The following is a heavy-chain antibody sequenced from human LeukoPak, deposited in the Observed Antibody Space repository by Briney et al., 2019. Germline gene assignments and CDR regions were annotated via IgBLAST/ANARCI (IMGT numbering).Heavy chain of an antibody. CDR2: IIPIFGTA. CDR3: ASTYGGGYYYYNMDV. Sequence: GASVKVSCKASGGTFSSYAISWVRQAPGQGLEWMGRIIPIFGTANYAQKFQGRVTITTDESTSTAYMELSSLRSEDTAVYYCASTYGGGYYYYNMDVWGKGTTVTVSS. D-gene: IGHD2/OR15-2a*01. V-gene: IGHV1-69*05. J-gene: IGHJ6*03. CDR1: GGTFSSYA.